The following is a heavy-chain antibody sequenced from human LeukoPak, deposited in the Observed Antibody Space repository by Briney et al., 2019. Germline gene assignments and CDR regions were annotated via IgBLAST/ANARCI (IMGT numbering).Heavy chain of an antibody. CDR3: ARDPMVRGVMRGHYFDY. J-gene: IGHJ4*02. CDR1: GGSISSYY. V-gene: IGHV4-59*12. CDR2: IYYTETT. Sequence: PSETLSLTCTVSGGSISSYYWSWIRQPPGKGLEWIGYIYYTETTNYNPSLKSRVTISVDTSKNQFSLKLSSVTAADTAVYYCARDPMVRGVMRGHYFDYWGQETLVTVSS. D-gene: IGHD3-10*01.